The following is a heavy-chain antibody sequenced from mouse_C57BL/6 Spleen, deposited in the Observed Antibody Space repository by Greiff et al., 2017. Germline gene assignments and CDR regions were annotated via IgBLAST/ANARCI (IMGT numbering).Heavy chain of an antibody. V-gene: IGHV1-47*01. CDR1: GYTFTTYP. D-gene: IGHD1-1*01. J-gene: IGHJ4*01. Sequence: VQLQQSGAELVKPGASVKMSCKASGYTFTTYPIEWMKQNHGKSLEWIGNFHPYNDDTKYNEKFKGKATLTVEQSSSTVYLELSRLTSDDSAVYYCARTGSSHYYAMDYWGQGTSVTVSS. CDR2: FHPYNDDT. CDR3: ARTGSSHYYAMDY.